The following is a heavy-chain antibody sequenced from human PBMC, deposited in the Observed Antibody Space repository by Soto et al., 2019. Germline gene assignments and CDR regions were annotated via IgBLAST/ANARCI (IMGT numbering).Heavy chain of an antibody. V-gene: IGHV1-69*13. CDR1: GGTFSSYA. D-gene: IGHD3-22*01. J-gene: IGHJ3*02. CDR2: IIPIFGTA. Sequence: AASVKVSCKASGGTFSSYAISWVRQAPGQGLEWMGGIIPIFGTANYAQKFQGRVTITADESTSTAYMELSSLRSEDTAVYYCARMDPYYYDSSGYPNDAFDIWGQGTMVTVSS. CDR3: ARMDPYYYDSSGYPNDAFDI.